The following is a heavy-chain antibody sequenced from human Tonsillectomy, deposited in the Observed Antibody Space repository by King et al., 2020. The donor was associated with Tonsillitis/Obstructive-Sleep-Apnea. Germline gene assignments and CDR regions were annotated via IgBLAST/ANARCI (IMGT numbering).Heavy chain of an antibody. D-gene: IGHD2-15*01. CDR1: GFTFSNAW. CDR2: IKSKTDGGTT. Sequence: VQLVESGGGLVKPGGSLRLSCAASGFTFSNAWMSWVRQAPGKGLEWVGRIKSKTDGGTTDYAAPVKGRFTISRDDSKNTLYLQMNSLKTEDTAVYYCTTKLIGYCSGGSSYSLEDYWGQGTLVTVFS. J-gene: IGHJ4*02. CDR3: TTKLIGYCSGGSSYSLEDY. V-gene: IGHV3-15*01.